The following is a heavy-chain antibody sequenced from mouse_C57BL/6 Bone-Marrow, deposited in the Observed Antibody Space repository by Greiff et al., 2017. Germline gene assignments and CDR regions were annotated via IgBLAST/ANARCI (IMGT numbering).Heavy chain of an antibody. CDR3: AREDYYGSSYVWYFDV. J-gene: IGHJ1*03. Sequence: EVKVVESGGGLVKPGGSLKLSCAASGFTFSSYAMSWVRQTPEKRLEWVATISDGGSYTYYPDNVKGRFTISRDNAKNNLYLQMSHLKSEDTAMYYCAREDYYGSSYVWYFDVWGTGTTVTVSS. D-gene: IGHD1-1*01. CDR2: ISDGGSYT. CDR1: GFTFSSYA. V-gene: IGHV5-4*01.